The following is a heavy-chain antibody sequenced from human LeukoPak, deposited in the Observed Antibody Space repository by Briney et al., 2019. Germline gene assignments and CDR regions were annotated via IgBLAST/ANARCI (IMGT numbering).Heavy chain of an antibody. CDR2: INHSGST. Sequence: PSETLSLTCAVYGGSFSGYYWSWIRQPPGKGLEWIGEINHSGSTNYNPSLKSRVTISVDTSKSQFFLKLGSVTAADTAVYYCARQKWITMVRGVINWFDPWGQGTLVTVSS. CDR1: GGSFSGYY. V-gene: IGHV4-34*01. D-gene: IGHD3-10*01. J-gene: IGHJ5*02. CDR3: ARQKWITMVRGVINWFDP.